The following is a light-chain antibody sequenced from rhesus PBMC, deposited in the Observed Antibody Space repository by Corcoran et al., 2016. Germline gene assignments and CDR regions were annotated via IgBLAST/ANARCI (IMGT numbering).Light chain of an antibody. CDR3: LQCSSSPWT. V-gene: IGKV1-22*01. CDR1: QGISSW. CDR2: KAS. Sequence: DIQMTQSPSSLSASVGDKVTITCRASQGISSWLAWYEQKPWKAPKLLIYKASSLQSGVPSRFSGSGSVTDFTLTISSLQPEDFATYYCLQCSSSPWTFGQGAKVEIK. J-gene: IGKJ1*01.